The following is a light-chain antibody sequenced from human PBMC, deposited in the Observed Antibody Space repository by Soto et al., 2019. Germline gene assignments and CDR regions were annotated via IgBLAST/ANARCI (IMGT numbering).Light chain of an antibody. CDR2: EVS. V-gene: IGLV2-8*01. J-gene: IGLJ2*01. Sequence: QSALTQPPSASGSPGQSVTISCTGTSSDVGGDDFVSWYQQHPGKAPKLLIYEVSKRPSGVPDRFSGSKSGNTASLTVSGLQAEDEADYYCSSYAGSNNLLFGGGTKLTVL. CDR3: SSYAGSNNLL. CDR1: SSDVGGDDF.